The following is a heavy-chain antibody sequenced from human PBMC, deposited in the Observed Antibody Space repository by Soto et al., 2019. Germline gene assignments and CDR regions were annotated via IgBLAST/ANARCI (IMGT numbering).Heavy chain of an antibody. Sequence: PGGSLRLSCAASGFTFSYYAIHWVRQAPGKGLEWVAVISYDGNNKYYIDSVKGRFTVSRDNSKNTLYLQMHSLRAEDTAVYYCARDRGRSRLYYYFDFWGPGTLVTVSS. V-gene: IGHV3-30-3*01. CDR3: ARDRGRSRLYYYFDF. J-gene: IGHJ4*02. D-gene: IGHD2-2*02. CDR2: ISYDGNNK. CDR1: GFTFSYYA.